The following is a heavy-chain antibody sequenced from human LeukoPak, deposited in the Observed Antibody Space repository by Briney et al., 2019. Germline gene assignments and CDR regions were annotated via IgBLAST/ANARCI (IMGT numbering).Heavy chain of an antibody. CDR1: GGSISSYY. D-gene: IGHD3-3*01. V-gene: IGHV4-59*08. J-gene: IGHJ4*02. Sequence: SSETLSLTCTVSGGSISSYYWSWIRQPPGKGLEWIGYIYYSGSTNYNPSLKSRVTISVDTSKNQFSLKLSSVTAADTAVYYCASSGRRGYDFWSGYWGQGTLVTVSS. CDR2: IYYSGST. CDR3: ASSGRRGYDFWSGY.